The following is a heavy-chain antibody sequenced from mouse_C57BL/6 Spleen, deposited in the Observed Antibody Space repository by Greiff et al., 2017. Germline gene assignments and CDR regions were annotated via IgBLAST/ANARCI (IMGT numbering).Heavy chain of an antibody. Sequence: QVQLQQSGPGLVAPSQSLSITCTVSGFSLTSYGVHWVRQPPGKGLEWLVVIWSDGSTTYNSALKSRLSISKDNSKSQVFLKMNSLQTDDTAMYYCARSTMITSYYAMDYWGQGTSVTVSS. V-gene: IGHV2-6*03. J-gene: IGHJ4*01. CDR3: ARSTMITSYYAMDY. CDR1: GFSLTSYG. D-gene: IGHD2-4*01. CDR2: IWSDGST.